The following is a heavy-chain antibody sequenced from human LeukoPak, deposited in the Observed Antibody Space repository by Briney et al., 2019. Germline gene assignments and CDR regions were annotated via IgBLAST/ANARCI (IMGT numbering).Heavy chain of an antibody. Sequence: PXGSXXXXXXASGFTFSTXSXXXVRXAPGKGLXWXSSISSTGSYIYYADSVNGRFTISRDNAKNSLYLQMNSLRAEDTAVYFCASPFAIAAAGTVWYFDLWGRGTLVTVSS. CDR3: ASPFAIAAAGTVWYFDL. CDR2: ISSTGSYI. V-gene: IGHV3-21*01. CDR1: GFTFSTXS. D-gene: IGHD6-13*01. J-gene: IGHJ2*01.